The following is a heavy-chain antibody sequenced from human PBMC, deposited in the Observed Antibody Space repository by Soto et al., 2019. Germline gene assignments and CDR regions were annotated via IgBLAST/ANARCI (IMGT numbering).Heavy chain of an antibody. J-gene: IGHJ4*02. CDR2: ISSSSSYI. CDR3: ARGNYFEY. CDR1: GFTFSGYT. V-gene: IGHV3-21*04. Sequence: GGSLRLSCVASGFTFSGYTMNWVRQAPGKGLEWVSCISSSSSYIYYADSVKGRFTISRDNAKNSLYLQMDSLRAEDTALYYCARGNYFEYWGQGTLVTVSS.